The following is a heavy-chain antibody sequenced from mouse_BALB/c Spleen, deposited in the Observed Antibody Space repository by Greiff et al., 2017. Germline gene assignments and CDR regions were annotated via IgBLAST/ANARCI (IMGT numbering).Heavy chain of an antibody. CDR1: GYTFTSYY. Sequence: QVQLQQSGAELVKPGASVKLSCKASGYTFTSYYMYWVKQRPGQGLEWIGEINPSNGGTNFNEKFKSKATLTVDKSSSTAYMQLSSLTSEDSAVYYCTRRDGNLYYFDYWGQGTTLTVSS. CDR3: TRRDGNLYYFDY. D-gene: IGHD2-1*01. J-gene: IGHJ2*01. CDR2: INPSNGGT. V-gene: IGHV1S81*02.